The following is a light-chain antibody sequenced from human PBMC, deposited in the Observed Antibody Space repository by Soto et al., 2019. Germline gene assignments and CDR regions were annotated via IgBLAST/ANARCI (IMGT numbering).Light chain of an antibody. J-gene: IGKJ2*01. CDR3: QQYKSYLYT. V-gene: IGKV3-11*01. CDR2: DAS. CDR1: QSVSRY. Sequence: EIALTQSPATLSLSPGERATLSCRASQSVSRYLAWYQQKPGQAPRLLIYDASNRATGIPARFSGSGSGTDFTLTISSLQPDDVATYYCQQYKSYLYTFGQGTKLEIK.